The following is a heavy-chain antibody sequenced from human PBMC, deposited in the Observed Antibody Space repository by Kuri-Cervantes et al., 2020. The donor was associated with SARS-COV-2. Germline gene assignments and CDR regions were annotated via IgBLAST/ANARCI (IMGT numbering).Heavy chain of an antibody. CDR1: GDSISSSAYY. D-gene: IGHD2-21*01. J-gene: IGHJ4*02. CDR3: ARQGPYCGGDCYPRPIDY. V-gene: IGHV4-39*01. Sequence: GSLRLSCTVSGDSISSSAYYWGWIRLPPGRGLEWIGNIYYSGSTYYNPSLKSRVTISVDTSKNQFSLKLSSVTAADTAVYYCARQGPYCGGDCYPRPIDYWGQGTLVTVSS. CDR2: IYYSGST.